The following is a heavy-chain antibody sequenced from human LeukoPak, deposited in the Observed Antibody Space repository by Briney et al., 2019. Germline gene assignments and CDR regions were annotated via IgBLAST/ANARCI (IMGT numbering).Heavy chain of an antibody. CDR3: ARGRGGGATPRDDY. J-gene: IGHJ4*02. D-gene: IGHD1-26*01. CDR1: GYTFTSYD. CDR2: MNPNSGNT. V-gene: IGHV1-8*03. Sequence: GASVKVSCKASGYTFTSYDINWVRQATGQGLEWMGWMNPNSGNTGYAQKFQGRGNNTRNTSISTAYMELSSLRSEDTAVYYCARGRGGGATPRDDYWGQGTLVTVSS.